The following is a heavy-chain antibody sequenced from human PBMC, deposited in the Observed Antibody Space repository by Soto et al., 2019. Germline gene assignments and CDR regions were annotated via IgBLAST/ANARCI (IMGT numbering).Heavy chain of an antibody. V-gene: IGHV1-69*01. Sequence: QVQLVQSGSEVKKPGSSVKVSCKASGGTFSSYAISWVRQAPGQGLEWMGGIIPIFGTANYAQKFQGRVTITADESTSTAYMELSSLISEETAVYYCARAYYRRAARPREPRHDAFDIWGQGTMVTVSS. D-gene: IGHD6-6*01. CDR3: ARAYYRRAARPREPRHDAFDI. J-gene: IGHJ3*02. CDR1: GGTFSSYA. CDR2: IIPIFGTA.